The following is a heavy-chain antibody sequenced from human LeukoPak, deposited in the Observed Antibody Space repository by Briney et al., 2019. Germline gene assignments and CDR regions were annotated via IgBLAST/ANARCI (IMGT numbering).Heavy chain of an antibody. J-gene: IGHJ4*02. CDR2: IIPIFGTA. V-gene: IGHV1-69*13. CDR3: AIHPRRGYYDSSGYYYNY. D-gene: IGHD3-22*01. CDR1: GGTFSSYA. Sequence: SVKVSCKASGGTFSSYAISWVRQAPGQGLEWMLGIIPIFGTANYAQKFQGRVTITADESTSTAYMELSSLRSEDTAVYYCAIHPRRGYYDSSGYYYNYWGQGTLVTVSS.